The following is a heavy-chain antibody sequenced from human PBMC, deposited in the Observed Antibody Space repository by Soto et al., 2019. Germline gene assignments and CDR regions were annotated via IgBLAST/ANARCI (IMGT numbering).Heavy chain of an antibody. Sequence: QAQLVECGGGVVQPGRSLRLTCAASGFAFSSYGMHWVRQAPGTGLEWVAVISYDGSLQHYADSVKGRFTISRDNSKNMVLLQISSLRAEDTAVYYCVSDRGYGHASVPYSWGQGTLVNVSS. CDR2: ISYDGSLQ. J-gene: IGHJ4*02. V-gene: IGHV3-30*03. CDR3: VSDRGYGHASVPYS. CDR1: GFAFSSYG. D-gene: IGHD5-18*01.